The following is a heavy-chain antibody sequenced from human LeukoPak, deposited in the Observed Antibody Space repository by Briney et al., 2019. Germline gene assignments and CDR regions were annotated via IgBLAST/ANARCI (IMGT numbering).Heavy chain of an antibody. V-gene: IGHV3-30*02. J-gene: IGHJ4*02. CDR2: IRNDETEI. CDR3: AKDGGRYRFDF. Sequence: GGSLRLSCAASGFTFSSYGIHWIRQSPGRGLEWVSFIRNDETEIHYADFAKGRFTISRDRSKNSVYLQMNSLRPDDTALYYCAKDGGRYRFDFWGQGTMVTVSS. D-gene: IGHD3-16*02. CDR1: GFTFSSYG.